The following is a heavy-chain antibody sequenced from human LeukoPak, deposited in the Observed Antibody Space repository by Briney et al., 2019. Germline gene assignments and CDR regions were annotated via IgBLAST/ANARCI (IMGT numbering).Heavy chain of an antibody. CDR2: IIPIFGTA. D-gene: IGHD2-2*02. V-gene: IGHV1-69*01. Sequence: GSSVKVSCKASGGTFSSYAISWVRQAPGQGLERMGGIIPIFGTANYAQKFQGRVTITADESTSTAYMELSSLRSEDTAVYYCARNGCSSTSCYIYWGQGTLVTVSS. J-gene: IGHJ4*02. CDR3: ARNGCSSTSCYIY. CDR1: GGTFSSYA.